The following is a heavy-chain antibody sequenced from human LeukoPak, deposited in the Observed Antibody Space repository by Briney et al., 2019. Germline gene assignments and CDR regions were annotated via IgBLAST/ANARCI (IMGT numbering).Heavy chain of an antibody. Sequence: PSETLSLTCTVSGGSITGYYWSWIRQPPGKGLEWIGCIYYSGSTNYSPSLKSRVTISVDTSKNQFSLNLSSVTAADTAVYYCARDSVADGYYYFDYWGQGTLVTVSS. V-gene: IGHV4-59*01. CDR3: ARDSVADGYYYFDY. CDR1: GGSITGYY. CDR2: IYYSGST. D-gene: IGHD5-24*01. J-gene: IGHJ4*02.